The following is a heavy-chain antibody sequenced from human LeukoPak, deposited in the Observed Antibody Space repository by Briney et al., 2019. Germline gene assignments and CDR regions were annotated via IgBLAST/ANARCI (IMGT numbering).Heavy chain of an antibody. CDR3: AKDRSRLSSLYLFDY. D-gene: IGHD6-13*01. CDR2: ISWNSGSI. CDR1: GFTFDEYA. J-gene: IGHJ4*02. V-gene: IGHV3-9*01. Sequence: PGRSLRLSCAASGFTFDEYAMHWVRQAPGKGLEWVSGISWNSGSIGYADSVKGRFTISRDNAKNCLYLQMNSLRAEDTALYYCAKDRSRLSSLYLFDYWGRGTLVTVSS.